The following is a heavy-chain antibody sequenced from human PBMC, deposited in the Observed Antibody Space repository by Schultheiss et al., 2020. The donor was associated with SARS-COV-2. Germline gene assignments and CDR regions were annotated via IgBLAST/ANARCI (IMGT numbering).Heavy chain of an antibody. CDR2: ISYDGSNK. CDR1: GFTFSSYA. J-gene: IGHJ3*02. Sequence: GGSLRLSCAASGFTFSSYAMHWVRQAPGKGLEWVAVISYDGSNKYYADSVKGRFTISRDNSKNTLYLQMKSLRAEDTAVYYCARWPLLAGALGAFDIWGQGTMVTVSS. CDR3: ARWPLLAGALGAFDI. V-gene: IGHV3-30*04.